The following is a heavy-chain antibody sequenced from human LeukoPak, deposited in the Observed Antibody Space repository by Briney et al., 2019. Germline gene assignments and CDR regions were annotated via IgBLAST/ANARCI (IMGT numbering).Heavy chain of an antibody. CDR1: GFTFSSYA. D-gene: IGHD2-21*02. J-gene: IGHJ4*02. CDR2: ISGSGGST. Sequence: GGSLRPSCAASGFTFSSYAMSWVRQAPGKGLEWVSAISGSGGSTYYADSVKGRFTISRDNSKNTLYLQMNSLRAEDTAVYYCAKDSYCGGDCYTPDYWGQGTLVTVSS. V-gene: IGHV3-23*01. CDR3: AKDSYCGGDCYTPDY.